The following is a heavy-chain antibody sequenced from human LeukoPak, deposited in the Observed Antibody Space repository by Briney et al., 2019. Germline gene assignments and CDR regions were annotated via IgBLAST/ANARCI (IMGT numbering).Heavy chain of an antibody. CDR1: GGSFSGYY. CDR3: ARGNAFDI. CDR2: INHSGST. J-gene: IGHJ3*02. Sequence: SETLSLTCAVYGGSFSGYYWSWIRQPPGKGLEWIGEINHSGSTNYNPSLKSRVTISVDTSKNQFSLKLSSVTAADTAVYYCARGNAFDIWGQGTMVTVSS. V-gene: IGHV4-34*01.